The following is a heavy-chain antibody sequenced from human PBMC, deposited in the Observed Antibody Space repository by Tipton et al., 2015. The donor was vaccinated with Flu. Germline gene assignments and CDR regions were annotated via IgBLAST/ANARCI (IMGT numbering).Heavy chain of an antibody. CDR2: IHYTGST. CDR3: ARGVRPSNMVGGVINWFDP. V-gene: IGHV4-59*01. Sequence: TLSLTCNVSGGSISSYYWIWIRQPPGKGLEWIGCIHYTGSTKYNPSLKSRVTLSVDTSKNQFSLKVTSVNAADTAVYYCARGVRPSNMVGGVINWFDPWGQGTLVTVSS. D-gene: IGHD3-10*01. J-gene: IGHJ5*02. CDR1: GGSISSYY.